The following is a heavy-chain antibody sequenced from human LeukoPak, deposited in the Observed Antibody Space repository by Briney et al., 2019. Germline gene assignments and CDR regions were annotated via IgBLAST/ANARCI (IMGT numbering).Heavy chain of an antibody. D-gene: IGHD3-22*01. Sequence: ASVKVSCKASGGTFSSYAISWVRQAPGQGVEWMGRIIPILGIANYAQKFQGRVTITADKSTSTAYMELSSLRSEDTAVYYCARALQANYDSSGDPPSIGMDVWGQGTTVTVSS. J-gene: IGHJ6*02. CDR3: ARALQANYDSSGDPPSIGMDV. V-gene: IGHV1-69*04. CDR2: IIPILGIA. CDR1: GGTFSSYA.